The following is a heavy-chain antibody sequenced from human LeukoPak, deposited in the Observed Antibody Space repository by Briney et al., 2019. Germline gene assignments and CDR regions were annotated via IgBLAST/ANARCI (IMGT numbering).Heavy chain of an antibody. CDR1: GFTFSSYG. Sequence: GGSLRLSCAASGFTFSSYGMRWVRQAPGKGLEWVSSISSSSSYIYYADSVKGRFTISRDNAKNSLYLQMTSLRVEDTAVYYCARDPGIAAHFDYWGQGTLVTVSS. CDR2: ISSSSSYI. D-gene: IGHD6-13*01. CDR3: ARDPGIAAHFDY. V-gene: IGHV3-21*01. J-gene: IGHJ4*02.